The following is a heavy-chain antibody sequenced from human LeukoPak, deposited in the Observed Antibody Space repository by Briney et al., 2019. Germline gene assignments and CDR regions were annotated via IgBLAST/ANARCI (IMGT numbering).Heavy chain of an antibody. CDR1: GFTFSSYS. D-gene: IGHD5-12*01. J-gene: IGHJ4*02. Sequence: VGSLRLSCAASGFTFSSYSMNWVRQAPGKGLEWVSSISSSSSYIYYADSVKGRFTISRDNAKNSLYLQMNSLRAEDTAVYYCASLYSGYDGVSAAATGWGQGTLVTVSS. V-gene: IGHV3-21*01. CDR3: ASLYSGYDGVSAAATG. CDR2: ISSSSSYI.